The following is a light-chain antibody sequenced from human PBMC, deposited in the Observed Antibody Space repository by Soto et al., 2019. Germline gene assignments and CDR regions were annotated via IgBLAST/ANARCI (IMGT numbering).Light chain of an antibody. Sequence: QSALTQPASVSGSPGQSITISCTGTSSDVGDYNYVSWYQQHPGKAPKLMIYEVSNRPSGVSNRLSGSKSVNTASLTISGLQTKDEAGYNSSSYTSSNTWVFGGGTKLTVL. V-gene: IGLV2-14*01. CDR2: EVS. CDR3: SSYTSSNTWV. J-gene: IGLJ3*02. CDR1: SSDVGDYNY.